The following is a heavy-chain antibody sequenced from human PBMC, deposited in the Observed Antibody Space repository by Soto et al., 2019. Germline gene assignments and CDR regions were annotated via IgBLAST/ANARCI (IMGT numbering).Heavy chain of an antibody. CDR1: GGSISSGGYY. V-gene: IGHV4-31*03. D-gene: IGHD2-15*01. CDR2: IYYSGST. CDR3: AREEDCSGGSCYTHDAFDI. J-gene: IGHJ3*02. Sequence: QVQLQESGPGLVKPSQTLSLTCTVSGGSISSGGYYWSWIRQHPGKGLEWIGYIYYSGSTYYNPSLKSRVTISVDTSKNQFSLKLSSVTAADTAVYYCAREEDCSGGSCYTHDAFDIWGQGTMVTVSS.